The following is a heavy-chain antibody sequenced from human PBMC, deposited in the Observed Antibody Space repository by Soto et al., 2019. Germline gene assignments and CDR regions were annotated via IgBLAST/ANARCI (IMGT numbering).Heavy chain of an antibody. CDR2: IIPVFAIS. V-gene: IGHV1-69*12. CDR3: ARFGRGGYSSPPGHRSNYGMEV. J-gene: IGHJ6*02. CDR1: GGTFSSYG. Sequence: QVHLVQSGAEVRKPGSSVRVSCKASGGTFSSYGLNWVRQAPGQGLEWMGGIIPVFAISDYAQKFQGRLTIAADESTSTAYMELTSLRSEDTAVYFCARFGRGGYSSPPGHRSNYGMEVWGQGTTVTVSS. D-gene: IGHD6-13*01.